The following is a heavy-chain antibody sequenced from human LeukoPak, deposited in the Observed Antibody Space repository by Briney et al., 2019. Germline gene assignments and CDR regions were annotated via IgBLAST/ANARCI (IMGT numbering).Heavy chain of an antibody. J-gene: IGHJ6*03. D-gene: IGHD6-13*01. Sequence: PGGSLRLSCAASGFTFNSYSMNWVRQAPGKGLEWVSSISSSSSYIYYADSVKGRFTISRDNAKNSLYLQMNSLRAEDTAVYYCARMYSSSWYGYYYYYMDVWGKGTTVTVSS. CDR3: ARMYSSSWYGYYYYYMDV. V-gene: IGHV3-21*01. CDR2: ISSSSSYI. CDR1: GFTFNSYS.